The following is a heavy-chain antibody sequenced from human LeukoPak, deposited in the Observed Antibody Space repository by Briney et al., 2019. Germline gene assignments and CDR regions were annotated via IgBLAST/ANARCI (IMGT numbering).Heavy chain of an antibody. Sequence: SETLSLTCTVSGGSISSYYWSWIRQPPGRGLEWIGYIYYSGSTNYNPSLKSRVTISVDTSKNQFSLKLSSVTAADTAVYYCAGSNTYSSGYYRFDYWGQGTLVTVSS. CDR3: AGSNTYSSGYYRFDY. V-gene: IGHV4-59*01. J-gene: IGHJ4*02. D-gene: IGHD3-22*01. CDR1: GGSISSYY. CDR2: IYYSGST.